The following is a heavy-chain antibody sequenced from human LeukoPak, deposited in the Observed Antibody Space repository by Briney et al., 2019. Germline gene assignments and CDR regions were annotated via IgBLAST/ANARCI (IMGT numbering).Heavy chain of an antibody. CDR3: ARVNPEYSSGPPPLDY. J-gene: IGHJ4*02. CDR1: GYTFTSYA. D-gene: IGHD6-19*01. CDR2: INAGNGNT. Sequence: ASVKVFCKASGYTFTSYAMHWVRQAPGQRLEWMGWINAGNGNTKYSQKFQGRVTITRDTSASTAYMELSSLRSEDTAVYYCARVNPEYSSGPPPLDYWGQGTLVTVSS. V-gene: IGHV1-3*01.